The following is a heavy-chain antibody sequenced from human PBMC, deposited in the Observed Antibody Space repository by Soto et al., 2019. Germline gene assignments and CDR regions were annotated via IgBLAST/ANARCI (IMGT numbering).Heavy chain of an antibody. V-gene: IGHV3-23*01. J-gene: IGHJ4*02. D-gene: IGHD2-8*01. CDR1: GFTFSNYA. CDR2: ISASGDTT. Sequence: EVQLLESGGDLVQPGGSLRLSCAASGFTFSNYAMSWVRQAPGKGLEWVSVISASGDTTHYADSVSGRQIISRDNSKNKLYLQMNNLRAEDTAVYYCARNLGYCATDNCNGGDYWGQGTLVTVSP. CDR3: ARNLGYCATDNCNGGDY.